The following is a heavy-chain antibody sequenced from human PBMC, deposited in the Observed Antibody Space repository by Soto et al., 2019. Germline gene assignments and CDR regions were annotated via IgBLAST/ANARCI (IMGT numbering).Heavy chain of an antibody. CDR3: AKATATGGGAFEI. Sequence: EVQMLESGGGLAQPGGSLRLSCAVSGFICSSYDMSWVRQAPGKGLAWVSTILVGGSTHYEDSVQGRFTISRDTSKNTVYLHMNSLTAGDTAVYYCAKATATGGGAFEIYGQGTMFTVSS. CDR1: GFICSSYD. D-gene: IGHD2-8*02. V-gene: IGHV3-23*01. CDR2: ILVGGST. J-gene: IGHJ3*02.